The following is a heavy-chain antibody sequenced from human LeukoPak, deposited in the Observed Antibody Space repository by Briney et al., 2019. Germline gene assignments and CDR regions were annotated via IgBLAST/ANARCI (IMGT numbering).Heavy chain of an antibody. CDR2: INPNSGGT. CDR1: GYTYTGYY. Sequence: AAVQVSCKATGYTYTGYYMNWVRQAPGQGLEWMGWINPNSGGTNYAQKFQGRVTMTRDTSISTAYMELSRLRSDDTAVYYCARGYCSGGSCRRDNWFDPWGQGTLVTVSS. CDR3: ARGYCSGGSCRRDNWFDP. D-gene: IGHD2-15*01. V-gene: IGHV1-2*02. J-gene: IGHJ5*02.